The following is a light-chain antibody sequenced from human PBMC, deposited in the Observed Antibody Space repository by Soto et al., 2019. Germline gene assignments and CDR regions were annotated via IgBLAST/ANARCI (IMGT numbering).Light chain of an antibody. CDR1: SGSVSSSYH. V-gene: IGLV8-61*01. CDR3: VLYMGSGIWV. Sequence: QAVVTQEPSLSVSTGGTVTLTCGLSSGSVSSSYHPNRYQQTPGQPPRTLIYSTNSRSSGVPDRFSGSILGNKAALTITGAQADDESDYYCVLYMGSGIWVFGGGTKLTVL. CDR2: STN. J-gene: IGLJ3*02.